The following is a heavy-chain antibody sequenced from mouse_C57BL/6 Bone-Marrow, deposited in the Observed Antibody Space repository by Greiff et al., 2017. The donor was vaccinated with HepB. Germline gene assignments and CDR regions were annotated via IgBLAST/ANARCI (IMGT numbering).Heavy chain of an antibody. CDR2: IYPYNGVS. D-gene: IGHD2-5*01. V-gene: IGHV1-31*01. J-gene: IGHJ2*01. CDR3: AREAYDSNYRNYFDY. Sequence: VQLKESGPELVKPGASVKLSCKASGYSFTGYYMHWVKQSHGNILDWIGYIYPYNGVSSYNQKFKGKATLTVDKSSSTAYMELRSLTSEDSAVYYCAREAYDSNYRNYFDYWGQGTTLTVSS. CDR1: GYSFTGYY.